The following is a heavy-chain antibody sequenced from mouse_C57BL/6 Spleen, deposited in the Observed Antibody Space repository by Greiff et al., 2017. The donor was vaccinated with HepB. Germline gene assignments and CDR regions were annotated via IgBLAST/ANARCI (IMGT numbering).Heavy chain of an antibody. CDR3: ARSLSRQLRPLDY. D-gene: IGHD3-2*02. Sequence: VQVVESGAELVRPGASVKLSCKASGYTFTDYYINWVKQRPGQGLEWIARIYPGSGNTYYNEKFKGKATLTAEKSSSTAYMQLSSLTSEDSAVYFCARSLSRQLRPLDYWGQGTTLTVSS. CDR2: IYPGSGNT. V-gene: IGHV1-76*01. J-gene: IGHJ2*01. CDR1: GYTFTDYY.